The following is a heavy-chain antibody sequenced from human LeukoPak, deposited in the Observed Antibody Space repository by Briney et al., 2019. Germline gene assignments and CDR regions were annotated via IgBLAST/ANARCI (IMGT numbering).Heavy chain of an antibody. Sequence: ASVKVSCTASGYTFTSYYMHWVRQAPGQGLERMGIINPSGGSTSYAQKFQGRVTMTRDTSTSTVYMELSSLRSEDTAVYYCATSVVVVAALDYWGQGTLVTVSS. J-gene: IGHJ4*02. V-gene: IGHV1-46*01. CDR2: INPSGGST. CDR3: ATSVVVVAALDY. D-gene: IGHD2-15*01. CDR1: GYTFTSYY.